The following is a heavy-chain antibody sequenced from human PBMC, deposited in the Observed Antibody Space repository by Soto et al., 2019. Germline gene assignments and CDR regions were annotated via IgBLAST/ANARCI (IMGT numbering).Heavy chain of an antibody. J-gene: IGHJ4*02. Sequence: QVQLVESGGGVVQPGRSLRLSCAASGFTFSSFGMHWVRQAPGKGLEWLAVISNDGSNKYYVDSVTGRFTISRDNSNNTLYLQMNSLRAEDTAVYYCTKDLWRGYYGPLDSWGQGTLVTVSS. V-gene: IGHV3-30*18. CDR3: TKDLWRGYYGPLDS. CDR2: ISNDGSNK. CDR1: GFTFSSFG. D-gene: IGHD4-17*01.